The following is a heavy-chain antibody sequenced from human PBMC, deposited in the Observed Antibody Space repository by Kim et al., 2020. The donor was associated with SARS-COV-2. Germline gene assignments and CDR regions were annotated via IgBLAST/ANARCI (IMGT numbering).Heavy chain of an antibody. V-gene: IGHV3-48*02. CDR3: ARELGYCSGGSCFPLDY. D-gene: IGHD2-15*01. J-gene: IGHJ4*02. Sequence: SVKGRFTISRDNAKNSLYLQMNSLRDEDTAVYYCARELGYCSGGSCFPLDYWGQGTLVTVSS.